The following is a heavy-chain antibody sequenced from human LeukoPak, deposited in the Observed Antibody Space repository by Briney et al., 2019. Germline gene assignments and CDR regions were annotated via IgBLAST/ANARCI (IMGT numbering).Heavy chain of an antibody. Sequence: ASVKVSCKASGYTFTSYGISWVRQAPGQGLEWMGWISAYNGNTNYAQKFQGRVTMTRNTSISTAYMELSSLRSEDTAVYYCASRKKKYGGSTYYFDYWGQGTLVTVSS. CDR1: GYTFTSYG. CDR3: ASRKKKYGGSTYYFDY. J-gene: IGHJ4*02. D-gene: IGHD4-23*01. V-gene: IGHV1-18*01. CDR2: ISAYNGNT.